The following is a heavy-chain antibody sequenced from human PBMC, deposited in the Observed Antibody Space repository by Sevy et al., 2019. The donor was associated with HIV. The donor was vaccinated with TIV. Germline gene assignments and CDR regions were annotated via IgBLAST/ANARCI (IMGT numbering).Heavy chain of an antibody. J-gene: IGHJ4*02. D-gene: IGHD6-13*01. Sequence: ASLKVSCKASGYTFTSYAMHWVRQAPGQRLEWMGWINAGNGNTKYSQKFQGRVTITRDTSASTAYMELSSLRSEDTAVYYCARVGGEQQLAFDYWGQGTLVTVSS. CDR3: ARVGGEQQLAFDY. V-gene: IGHV1-3*01. CDR2: INAGNGNT. CDR1: GYTFTSYA.